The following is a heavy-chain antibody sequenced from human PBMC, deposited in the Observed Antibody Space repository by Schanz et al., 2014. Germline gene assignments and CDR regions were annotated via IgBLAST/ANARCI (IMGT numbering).Heavy chain of an antibody. V-gene: IGHV3-30*02. J-gene: IGHJ4*02. Sequence: VQLVESGGCLVQPGGSLRLSCAASTFTFSSYWMHWVRQAPGKGLVWVAYIRFDASAKYYGDSVEGRFTISRDNAKNTLYLQMNSLRPEDTALYYCVGIHVAVAEAFYWGQGALVTVSS. CDR2: IRFDASAK. D-gene: IGHD6-19*01. CDR3: VGIHVAVAEAFY. CDR1: TFTFSSYW.